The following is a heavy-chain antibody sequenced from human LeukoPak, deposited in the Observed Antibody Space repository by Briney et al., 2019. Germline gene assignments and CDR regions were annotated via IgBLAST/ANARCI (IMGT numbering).Heavy chain of an antibody. CDR3: ARLGEIAAAGTSWFDP. D-gene: IGHD6-13*01. CDR1: GYSFTSYW. CDR2: IFPGDSDT. V-gene: IGHV5-51*01. J-gene: IGHJ5*02. Sequence: PGESLKISCKGSGYSFTSYWIGWVRQMPGKGLEWMGIIFPGDSDTRYSPSFQGQVTFSADKSISTAYLQWISLKASDTAMYYCARLGEIAAAGTSWFDPWGQGTLVTVSS.